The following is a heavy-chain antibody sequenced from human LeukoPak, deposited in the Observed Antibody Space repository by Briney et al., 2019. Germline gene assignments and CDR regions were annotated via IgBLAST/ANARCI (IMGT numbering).Heavy chain of an antibody. CDR2: ICYSGST. Sequence: SETLSLTCTVSGGSISSGGYYWSWIRQHPGKGLEWIGYICYSGSTYYNPSLKSRVTISVDTSKNQFSLKLSSVTAADTAVDYCARGYYYDLDYWGQGTLVTVSS. J-gene: IGHJ4*02. D-gene: IGHD3-22*01. CDR3: ARGYYYDLDY. V-gene: IGHV4-31*03. CDR1: GGSISSGGYY.